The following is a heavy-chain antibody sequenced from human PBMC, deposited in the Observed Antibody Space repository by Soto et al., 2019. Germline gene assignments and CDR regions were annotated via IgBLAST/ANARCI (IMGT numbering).Heavy chain of an antibody. CDR3: ARGRKGNSSSWYVD. CDR1: GGSLSGYS. V-gene: IGHV4-34*01. CDR2: INHSGST. D-gene: IGHD6-13*01. J-gene: IGHJ4*02. Sequence: QVQLQQWGAGLLKPSETLSLTCAVYGGSLSGYSWSWIRQPPGKGLEWIGEINHSGSTNYNPSLKTRVTTSVDTSKNQFSLKLSFVPAADTAVYYCARGRKGNSSSWYVDWGQGTLVAVS.